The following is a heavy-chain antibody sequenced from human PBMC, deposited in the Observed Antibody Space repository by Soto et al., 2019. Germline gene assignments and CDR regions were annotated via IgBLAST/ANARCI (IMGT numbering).Heavy chain of an antibody. V-gene: IGHV1-69*05. CDR3: ARVGPTADP. CDR2: IIHXFSTA. J-gene: IGHJ5*02. Sequence: SVKVSCKASGATFSRYAISWVRQAPGQGLESLXGIIHXFSTANYAQKXXGRVTITXXKSASTAYMELSSLRSEDTAVYYCARVGPTADPWGEGTLVTFSS. CDR1: GATFSRYA.